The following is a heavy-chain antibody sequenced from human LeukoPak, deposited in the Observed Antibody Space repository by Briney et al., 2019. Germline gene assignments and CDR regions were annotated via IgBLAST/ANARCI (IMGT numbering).Heavy chain of an antibody. CDR2: IYSGGST. CDR1: GFSFNDAW. V-gene: IGHV3-66*01. CDR3: ARGANFCGGDCDAFDI. D-gene: IGHD2-21*02. J-gene: IGHJ3*02. Sequence: GGSLRLSCAASGFSFNDAWMNWVRQAPGQGLEWVSVIYSGGSTYYADSVKGRFTISRDNSKNTLYLQMNSLRAEDTAVYYCARGANFCGGDCDAFDIWGQGTMVTVSS.